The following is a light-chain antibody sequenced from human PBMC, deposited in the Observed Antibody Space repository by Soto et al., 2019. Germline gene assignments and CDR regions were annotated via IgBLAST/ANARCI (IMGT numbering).Light chain of an antibody. J-gene: IGKJ5*01. CDR1: PSVSSRS. V-gene: IGKV3-20*01. CDR2: GES. Sequence: EIVFSLSTGTLSLSPGERATLSCRASPSVSSRSLAWYQQKPCQAPRLLIYGESSRATGIPERFSCSGSGTDFTLPISRLEPADFAVYYCQQYGSSPPITFGQGTRLEIK. CDR3: QQYGSSPPIT.